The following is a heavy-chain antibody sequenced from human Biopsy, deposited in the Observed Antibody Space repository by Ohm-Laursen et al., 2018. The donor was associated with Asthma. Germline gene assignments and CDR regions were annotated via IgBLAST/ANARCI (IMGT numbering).Heavy chain of an antibody. CDR2: IYHLGNA. J-gene: IGHJ4*02. Sequence: SETLSLTCTVSGASIKTDDHYWSWLRQPPGRGLEWIGQIYHLGNANYNPSLKSRVTMSVDKSKNQFSLKLTSVTAADTAVYFCAGRWRSYDSSNYYLDQWGQGTLVTVSS. CDR3: AGRWRSYDSSNYYLDQ. V-gene: IGHV4-39*07. D-gene: IGHD3-22*01. CDR1: GASIKTDDHY.